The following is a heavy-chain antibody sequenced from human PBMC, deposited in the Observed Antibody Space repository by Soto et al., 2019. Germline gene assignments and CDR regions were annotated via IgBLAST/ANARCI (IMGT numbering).Heavy chain of an antibody. CDR1: GFSFSDYA. CDR2: ISYDGSNK. D-gene: IGHD3-22*01. Sequence: GGSLRLSCAASGFSFSDYAMHWVRQAPGKGLEWVAVISYDGSNKYYADSVKGRFTISRDNSKNTLYLQMNSLRAEDTAVYYCAYDSSDYFDYWGQGTLVTVPS. CDR3: AYDSSDYFDY. J-gene: IGHJ4*02. V-gene: IGHV3-30-3*01.